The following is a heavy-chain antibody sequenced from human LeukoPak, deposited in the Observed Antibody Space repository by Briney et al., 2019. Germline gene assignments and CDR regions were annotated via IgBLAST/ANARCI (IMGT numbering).Heavy chain of an antibody. CDR1: GYSFTGYY. CDR2: INPNSGGT. D-gene: IGHD3-16*02. J-gene: IGHJ4*02. V-gene: IGHV1-2*02. Sequence: GASVKVSCKASGYSFTGYYMHWVRQAPGQGLEWMGWINPNSGGTKYAQKFQGRVTMTRDMSISTAYMELRRLRSDDTAVYNCARGRLSAGCEIRPKFDYWGQGTLVTVSS. CDR3: ARGRLSAGCEIRPKFDY.